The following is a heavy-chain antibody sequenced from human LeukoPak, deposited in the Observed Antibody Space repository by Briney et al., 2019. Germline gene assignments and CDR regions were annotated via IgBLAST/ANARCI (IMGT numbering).Heavy chain of an antibody. CDR1: GFKFDDYG. D-gene: IGHD1-26*01. Sequence: GGSLRLSCTASGFKFDDYGMTWVRQAPGKGLEWVSDINWNGDSRGYAHSVRGRFTIYRDNSKNSLYLQMNSLRAEDTAVYYCARDCRGAFSGSYSNDYFDYWGQGTLVTVSS. CDR2: INWNGDSR. J-gene: IGHJ4*02. CDR3: ARDCRGAFSGSYSNDYFDY. V-gene: IGHV3-20*04.